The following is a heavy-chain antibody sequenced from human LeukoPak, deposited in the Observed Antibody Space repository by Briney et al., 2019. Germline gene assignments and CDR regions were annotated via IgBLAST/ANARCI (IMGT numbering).Heavy chain of an antibody. Sequence: SETLSLTCTVSGGSISSGDYYWSWIRQPPGKGLEWIGYIYYSGSTYYNPSLKSRVTISVDTSKNQFSLKLSSVTAADTAVYYCAGVGRWLQLWDYWGQGTLVTVSS. V-gene: IGHV4-30-4*01. CDR1: GGSISSGDYY. CDR2: IYYSGST. D-gene: IGHD5-24*01. CDR3: AGVGRWLQLWDY. J-gene: IGHJ4*02.